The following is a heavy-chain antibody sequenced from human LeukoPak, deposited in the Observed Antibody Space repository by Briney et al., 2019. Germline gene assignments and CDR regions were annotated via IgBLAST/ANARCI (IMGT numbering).Heavy chain of an antibody. CDR3: ARDARHWDIDY. J-gene: IGHJ4*02. D-gene: IGHD7-27*01. V-gene: IGHV4-39*07. CDR2: IDSGGGT. Sequence: SETLSLTCTVSGGSISSSGYYWGWVRQPPGKGLEWIGSIDSGGGTHYNPSLKGRFTTSRDTSKNQFSLRLTSVTAADTALYYCARDARHWDIDYWGQGTLVTVSS. CDR1: GGSISSSGYY.